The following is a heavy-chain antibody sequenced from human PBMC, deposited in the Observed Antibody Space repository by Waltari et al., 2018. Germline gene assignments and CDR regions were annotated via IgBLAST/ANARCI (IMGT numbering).Heavy chain of an antibody. Sequence: QVQLVQSGAEVKKPGSSVKVSCKASGGTFSSYAISWVRQAPGQGLEWMGGIIPIFGTANYAQKFQGRVTITTDESTSTAYMELSSLRSEDTAVYYCARGYGVGDGYNGPDAFDIWGQGTMVTVSS. J-gene: IGHJ3*02. V-gene: IGHV1-69*05. CDR1: GGTFSSYA. CDR3: ARGYGVGDGYNGPDAFDI. CDR2: IIPIFGTA. D-gene: IGHD5-12*01.